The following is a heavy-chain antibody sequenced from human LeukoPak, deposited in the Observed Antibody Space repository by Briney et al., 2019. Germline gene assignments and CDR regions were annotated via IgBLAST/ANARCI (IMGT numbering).Heavy chain of an antibody. CDR3: AKSGGYGLIDY. J-gene: IGHJ4*02. Sequence: SETLSLTCSVSGGSISSSNYYWGWIRQPPGKGLEWIGSIYSSGSTYYNASLQSRVTISIETSKNQISLRLNSVTAADTAIYYCAKSGGYGLIDYWGQGTLVTVSS. D-gene: IGHD1-26*01. CDR1: GGSISSSNYY. V-gene: IGHV4-39*01. CDR2: IYSSGST.